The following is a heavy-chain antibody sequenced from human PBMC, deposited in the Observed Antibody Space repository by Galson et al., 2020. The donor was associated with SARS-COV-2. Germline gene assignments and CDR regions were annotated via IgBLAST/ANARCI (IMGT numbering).Heavy chain of an antibody. D-gene: IGHD6-13*01. CDR2: ISYDGRQQ. V-gene: IGHV3-30*16. Sequence: GESLNLSCVGPRFTFSGYAMHWVRQAPAKGLESVSIISYDGRQQYSADSVKGRFTISRDKSKNTPYLQMNSLTVEDTAVYYCAKSRSPLAAAGTVDYWGQGALVTVSS. CDR1: RFTFSGYA. CDR3: AKSRSPLAAAGTVDY. J-gene: IGHJ4*02.